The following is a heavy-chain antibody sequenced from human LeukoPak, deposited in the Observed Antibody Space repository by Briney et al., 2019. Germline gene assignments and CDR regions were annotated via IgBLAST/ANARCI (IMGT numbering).Heavy chain of an antibody. CDR1: GYTFTGYY. D-gene: IGHD5-18*01. CDR3: ARFINLRRNSYRDY. V-gene: IGHV1-2*06. Sequence: ASVKVSCKASGYTFTGYYMHWVRQAPGQGLEWMGRINPNSGGTNYAQKFQGRVTMTRDTSISTAYMKLSRLRSDDTAVYYCARFINLRRNSYRDYWGQGTLVTVSS. J-gene: IGHJ4*02. CDR2: INPNSGGT.